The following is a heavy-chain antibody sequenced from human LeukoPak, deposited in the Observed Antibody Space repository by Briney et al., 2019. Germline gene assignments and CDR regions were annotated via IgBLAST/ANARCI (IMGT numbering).Heavy chain of an antibody. D-gene: IGHD3-22*01. CDR2: ISSSSSYT. CDR3: ARLKSNYYDSSGYYDY. V-gene: IGHV3-11*03. J-gene: IGHJ4*02. CDR1: GFTFSDYY. Sequence: GGSLRLSCAASGFTFSDYYMSWIRQAPGKGLEWVSYISSSSSYTNYADSVKGRFTISRDNTKNSLYLQMNSLRAEDTAVYYCARLKSNYYDSSGYYDYWGQGTLVTVSS.